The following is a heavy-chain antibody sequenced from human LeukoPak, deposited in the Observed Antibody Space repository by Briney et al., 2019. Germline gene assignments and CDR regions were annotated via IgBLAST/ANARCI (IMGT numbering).Heavy chain of an antibody. V-gene: IGHV4-59*12. CDR2: IYYSGST. CDR1: GGSISSYY. D-gene: IGHD6-19*01. Sequence: SETLSLTCTVSGGSISSYYWSWIRQPPGKGLEWIGYIYYSGSTNYNPSLKSRVTISVDTSQNQFFLKVNSVTAADTAVYYCARVTQKLERIAVARTSEWRANWYFDLWGRGTLVTVSS. CDR3: ARVTQKLERIAVARTSEWRANWYFDL. J-gene: IGHJ2*01.